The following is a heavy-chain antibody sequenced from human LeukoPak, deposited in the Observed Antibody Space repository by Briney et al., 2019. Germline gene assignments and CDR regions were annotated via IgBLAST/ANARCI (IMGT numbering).Heavy chain of an antibody. Sequence: SVKVSCKASGGTFSSYPISWVRQAPGQGLEWMGRIIPIFGITNYAQNFQGRVTITADKSTSTAYMELSSLRSDDTAVYYCATNAGPITDLDAFDIWGQGTMVTVSS. D-gene: IGHD3-10*01. CDR2: IIPIFGIT. J-gene: IGHJ3*02. CDR1: GGTFSSYP. V-gene: IGHV1-69*02. CDR3: ATNAGPITDLDAFDI.